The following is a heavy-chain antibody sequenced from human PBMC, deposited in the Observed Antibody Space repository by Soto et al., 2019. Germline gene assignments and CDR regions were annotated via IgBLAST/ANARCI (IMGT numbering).Heavy chain of an antibody. CDR2: INHSGST. D-gene: IGHD2-2*01. CDR1: GGSFSGYY. Sequence: QVQLQQWGAGLLKPSETLSLTCAVYGGSFSGYYWSWIRQPPGKGLEWIGEINHSGSTNYNPSLKSRVTISVDTSKNQFSLKLSSVTAADTAVYYCARVGRNIVVVPAAIISYGYWFDPWGQGTLVTVSS. CDR3: ARVGRNIVVVPAAIISYGYWFDP. J-gene: IGHJ5*02. V-gene: IGHV4-34*01.